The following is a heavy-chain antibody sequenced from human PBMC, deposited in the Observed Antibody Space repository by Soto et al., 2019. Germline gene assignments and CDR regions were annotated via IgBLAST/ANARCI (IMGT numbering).Heavy chain of an antibody. D-gene: IGHD2-2*01. V-gene: IGHV3-48*03. J-gene: IGHJ4*02. Sequence: GGSLRLSCAASGFSFSSYELHWVRQAPGRGLEWIAYITSTGDRTDYPDSVKGRFTISRDNAKNSLYLQMKSLRAEDTAVYYCAREDSIIIPAVSDFWGRGTLVTVSS. CDR2: ITSTGDRT. CDR3: AREDSIIIPAVSDF. CDR1: GFSFSSYE.